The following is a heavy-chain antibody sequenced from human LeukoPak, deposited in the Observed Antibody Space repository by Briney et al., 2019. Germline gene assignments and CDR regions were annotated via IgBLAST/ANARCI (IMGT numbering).Heavy chain of an antibody. D-gene: IGHD5-12*01. V-gene: IGHV4-59*08. CDR1: GGSISSYY. CDR2: IYYSAST. J-gene: IGHJ3*02. Sequence: SETLSLTCTVSGGSISSYYWSWIRQPPGKGLEWIGYIYYSASTNYNPSLKSRVTISVDTSKNQFSLKLSSVTAADTAVYYCARLRSGYDLGDAFDIWGQGTMVTVSS. CDR3: ARLRSGYDLGDAFDI.